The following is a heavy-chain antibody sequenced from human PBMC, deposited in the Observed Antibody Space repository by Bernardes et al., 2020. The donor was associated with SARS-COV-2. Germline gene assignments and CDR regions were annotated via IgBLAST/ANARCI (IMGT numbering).Heavy chain of an antibody. CDR3: ARERRGRTSDNSSWNRRFDP. CDR1: GGSISSGNYY. J-gene: IGHJ5*02. D-gene: IGHD6-13*01. CDR2: IHTSGST. Sequence: SETLTLTCIVSGGSISSGNYYWGWLRQPAGKGLEWIGHIHTSGSTNYNPSLKSRVTIFFDTSSNQFSLNLRSVTAADTAVYYCARERRGRTSDNSSWNRRFDPWGQGTLVIVSS. V-gene: IGHV4-61*09.